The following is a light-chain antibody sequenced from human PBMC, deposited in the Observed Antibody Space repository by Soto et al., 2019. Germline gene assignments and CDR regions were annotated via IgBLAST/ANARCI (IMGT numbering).Light chain of an antibody. J-gene: IGKJ5*01. CDR3: QHRSNWPPIT. CDR1: QSVSIY. Sequence: EIVLTQSPATLSLSPGERATLSCRASQSVSIYLAWYQQKPAQAPRLPIYDSSNRPAGIPARFSARGSGTDFTLFISNLEPEDSALYYCQHRSNWPPITFGQGTRLEIK. CDR2: DSS. V-gene: IGKV3-11*01.